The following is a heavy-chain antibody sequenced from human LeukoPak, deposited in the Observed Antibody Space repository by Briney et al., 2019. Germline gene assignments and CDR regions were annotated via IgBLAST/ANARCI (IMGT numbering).Heavy chain of an antibody. J-gene: IGHJ4*02. Sequence: SETLSLTCTVSGGSISSYYWSWIRQHPGKGLEWIGYIYYSGSTYYNPSLKSRVTISVDTSKNQFSLKLSSVTAADTAVYYCASTYGSGTRVDYWGQGTLVTVSS. V-gene: IGHV4-59*06. CDR1: GGSISSYY. CDR2: IYYSGST. CDR3: ASTYGSGTRVDY. D-gene: IGHD3-10*01.